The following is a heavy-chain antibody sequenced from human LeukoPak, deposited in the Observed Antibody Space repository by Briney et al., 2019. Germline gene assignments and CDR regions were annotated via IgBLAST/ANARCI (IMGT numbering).Heavy chain of an antibody. D-gene: IGHD3-22*01. CDR1: GDSVSSNSAA. V-gene: IGHV6-1*01. CDR3: AVYDSSGYWFDY. Sequence: SQTLSLTCAISGDSVSSNSAAWNWIRQSPSRGLEWLGRTYYRSKWHNNYALSVKSRITINPDTSKNQFSLKLSSVTAADTAVYYCAVYDSSGYWFDYWGQGTLVTVSS. CDR2: TYYRSKWHN. J-gene: IGHJ4*02.